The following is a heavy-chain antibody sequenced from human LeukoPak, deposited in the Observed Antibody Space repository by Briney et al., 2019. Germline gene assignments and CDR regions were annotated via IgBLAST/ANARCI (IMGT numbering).Heavy chain of an antibody. V-gene: IGHV4-59*01. D-gene: IGHD1-1*01. CDR3: ARGATGTTYFDY. J-gene: IGHJ4*02. Sequence: SETLSLTCSVSGGSISSYYWSWFRQPPGKGLDWIGFIYYSGSTNYNPSLKSRVTISVDTSKNQFSLNLSSVTAADTAVYYCARGATGTTYFDYWGQGTLVTVSS. CDR2: IYYSGST. CDR1: GGSISSYY.